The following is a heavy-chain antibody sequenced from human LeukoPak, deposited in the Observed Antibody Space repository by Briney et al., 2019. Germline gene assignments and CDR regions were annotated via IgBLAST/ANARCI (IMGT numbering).Heavy chain of an antibody. CDR2: IRSKAYGGTT. Sequence: GGSLRLSCTASGFTFGDYAMSWFRQAPGKGLEWVGFIRSKAYGGTTEYAASVKGRFTISRDDPKSIAYLQMNSLKTEDTAVYYCTRPAYSSGWYVGGWFDPWGQGTLVTVSS. D-gene: IGHD6-19*01. CDR3: TRPAYSSGWYVGGWFDP. J-gene: IGHJ5*02. CDR1: GFTFGDYA. V-gene: IGHV3-49*03.